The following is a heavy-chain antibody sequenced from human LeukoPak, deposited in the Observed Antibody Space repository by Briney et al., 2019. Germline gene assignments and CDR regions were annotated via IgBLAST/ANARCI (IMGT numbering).Heavy chain of an antibody. CDR1: GYTFTSYG. J-gene: IGHJ4*02. V-gene: IGHV1-18*01. CDR2: ISAYNGNT. D-gene: IGHD6-19*01. Sequence: ASVKVSCKASGYTFTSYGISWVRQAPGQGLEWMGWISAYNGNTNYAQKLQGRVTMTTDTSTSTAYMGLRSLRSDDTAVYYCARYALEWLVFDYWGQGTLVTVSS. CDR3: ARYALEWLVFDY.